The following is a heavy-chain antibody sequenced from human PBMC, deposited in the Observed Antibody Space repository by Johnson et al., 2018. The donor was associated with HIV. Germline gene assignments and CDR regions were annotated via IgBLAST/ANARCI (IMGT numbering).Heavy chain of an antibody. V-gene: IGHV3-74*01. D-gene: IGHD2-8*01. CDR3: AREGGIVLSPGSFDI. J-gene: IGHJ3*02. CDR2: TNSDGSTT. Sequence: VQLVESGGGLVQPGGSLRLSCAASGLIFSRSWIHWVRQAPGKGLVWVSRTNSDGSTTNYADSVKGRFTISRDKAKNTVHLQMNSLSAEDTAVYYCAREGGIVLSPGSFDIWGQGTMVTVSS. CDR1: GLIFSRSW.